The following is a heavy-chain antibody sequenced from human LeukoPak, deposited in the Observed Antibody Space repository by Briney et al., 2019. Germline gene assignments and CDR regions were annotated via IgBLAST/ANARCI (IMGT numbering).Heavy chain of an antibody. D-gene: IGHD2-21*02. Sequence: SETLSLTCTVSGGSISSSSYYWGWIRQPPGKGLEWIGSIYYSGSTYYNPSLKSRVTISVDTSKNQFSLKLSSVTAADTAVYYCARDILVVTAIRVLYFDYWGQGTLVTVSS. V-gene: IGHV4-39*07. CDR2: IYYSGST. J-gene: IGHJ4*02. CDR1: GGSISSSSYY. CDR3: ARDILVVTAIRVLYFDY.